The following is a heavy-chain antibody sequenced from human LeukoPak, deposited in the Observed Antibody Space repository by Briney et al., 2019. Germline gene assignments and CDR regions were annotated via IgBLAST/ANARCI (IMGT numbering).Heavy chain of an antibody. CDR1: GYTFISYY. V-gene: IGHV1-2*02. D-gene: IGHD3-10*01. J-gene: IGHJ5*02. Sequence: GASVKVSCKASGYTFISYYMHWVRQAPGQGLEWMGWINPNSGGTNYAQKFQGRVTMTRDTSISTAYMELSRLRSDDTAVYYCASPALRFGELPSLDSNWFDPWGQGTLVTVSS. CDR2: INPNSGGT. CDR3: ASPALRFGELPSLDSNWFDP.